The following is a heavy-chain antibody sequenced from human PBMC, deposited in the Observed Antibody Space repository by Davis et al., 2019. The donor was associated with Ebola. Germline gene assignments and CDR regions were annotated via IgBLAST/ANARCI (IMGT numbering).Heavy chain of an antibody. CDR1: GYTFNTYY. J-gene: IGHJ4*02. Sequence: ASVKVSCKASGYTFNTYYIHWVRQAPGQGLEWMGLINPSGGSTTYAQKFQGRVTMTRDTSTRTVYMELSSLRSEDTAVYYCARGRGHYEYSGGDYWGQGTLVTVSS. CDR2: INPSGGST. D-gene: IGHD2-21*01. V-gene: IGHV1-46*02. CDR3: ARGRGHYEYSGGDY.